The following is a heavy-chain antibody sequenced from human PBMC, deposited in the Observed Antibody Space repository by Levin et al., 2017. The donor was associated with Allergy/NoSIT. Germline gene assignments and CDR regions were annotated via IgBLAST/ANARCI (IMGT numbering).Heavy chain of an antibody. CDR1: GYSFTSYW. J-gene: IGHJ5*02. V-gene: IGHV5-51*01. CDR3: ARHGVVYSSLNWFDP. Sequence: GESLKISCKGSGYSFTSYWIGWVRQMPGKGLEWMGIIYPGDSDTRYSPSFQGQVTISADKSISTAYLQWSSLKASDTAVYYCARHGVVYSSLNWFDPWGQGTLVTVSS. D-gene: IGHD6-13*01. CDR2: IYPGDSDT.